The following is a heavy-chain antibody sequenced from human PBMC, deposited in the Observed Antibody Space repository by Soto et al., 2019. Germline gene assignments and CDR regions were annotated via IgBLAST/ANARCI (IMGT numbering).Heavy chain of an antibody. CDR2: ISSSSSTT. D-gene: IGHD3-3*01. CDR3: AKDLAERLYYDFWSGYYTNWFDP. CDR1: GFTFSSYS. J-gene: IGHJ5*02. Sequence: GGSLRLSCAASGFTFSSYSMNWVRQAPGKRLEWVSYISSSSSTTYYADYVKGRFTISRDNSKNTLYLQMNSLRAEDTAVYYCAKDLAERLYYDFWSGYYTNWFDPWGQGTLVTVSS. V-gene: IGHV3-48*01.